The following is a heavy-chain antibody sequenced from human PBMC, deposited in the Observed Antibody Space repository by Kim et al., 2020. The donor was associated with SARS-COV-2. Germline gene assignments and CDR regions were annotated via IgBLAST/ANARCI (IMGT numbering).Heavy chain of an antibody. CDR1: GFTFSSYG. CDR3: AKGEYSSSWYGSYYYYGMDV. CDR2: ISYDGSNK. J-gene: IGHJ6*02. Sequence: GGSLRLSCAASGFTFSSYGMHWVRQAPGKGLEWVAVISYDGSNKYYADSVKGRFTISRDNSKNTLYLQMNSLRAEDTAVYYCAKGEYSSSWYGSYYYYGMDVWGQGTTVTVSS. D-gene: IGHD6-13*01. V-gene: IGHV3-30*18.